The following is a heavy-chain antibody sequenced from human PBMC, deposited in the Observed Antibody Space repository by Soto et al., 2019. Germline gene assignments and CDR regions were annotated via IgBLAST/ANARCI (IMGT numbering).Heavy chain of an antibody. Sequence: SETLSLTCTVSGGSISSYYWSWIRQPPGKGLEWIGYIYYSGSTNYNPSLKSRVTISVDTSKNQFSLKLSSVTAADTAVYYCARSLRQYYYYYYMDFWGKGTTVTVSS. CDR3: ARSLRQYYYYYYMDF. D-gene: IGHD3-16*02. CDR1: GGSISSYY. J-gene: IGHJ6*03. V-gene: IGHV4-59*01. CDR2: IYYSGST.